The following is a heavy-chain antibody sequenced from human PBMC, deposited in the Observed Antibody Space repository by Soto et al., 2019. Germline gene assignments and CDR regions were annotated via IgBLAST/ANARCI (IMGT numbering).Heavy chain of an antibody. CDR3: ARDLTYYYDSSGYPGDY. J-gene: IGHJ4*02. CDR1: GFTFSSYA. Sequence: GGSLRLSCAASGFTFSSYAMHWVRQAPGKGLEWVAVISYDGSNKYYADSVKGRFTISRDNSKNTLYLQMNSLRAEDTAVYYSARDLTYYYDSSGYPGDYWGQGTLVTVSS. CDR2: ISYDGSNK. V-gene: IGHV3-30-3*01. D-gene: IGHD3-22*01.